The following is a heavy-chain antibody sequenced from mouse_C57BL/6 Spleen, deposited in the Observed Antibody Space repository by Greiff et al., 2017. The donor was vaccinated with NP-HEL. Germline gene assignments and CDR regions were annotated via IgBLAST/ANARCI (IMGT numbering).Heavy chain of an antibody. V-gene: IGHV2-9-1*01. D-gene: IGHD1-1*01. Sequence: QVQLKESGPGLVAPSQSLSITCTVSGFSLTSYAISWVRQPPGTGLEWLGVIWTGGGTNYNSAINSSLSIRKHNSKSQEFLKMNSLQTDDTARYYCARNYYGSSYAMNYWGQGTSVTVSS. CDR1: GFSLTSYA. CDR3: ARNYYGSSYAMNY. J-gene: IGHJ4*01. CDR2: IWTGGGT.